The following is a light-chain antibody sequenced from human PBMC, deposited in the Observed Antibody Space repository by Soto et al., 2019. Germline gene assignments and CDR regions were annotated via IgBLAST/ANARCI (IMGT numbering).Light chain of an antibody. J-gene: IGKJ1*01. CDR3: HQYKTYPWT. Sequence: DIQMTQSPSTLSASEGDRVTITCRASQSIAGWLAWYQQKPGKAPKLLIYKVSNLGSGVPSRFSGSESGTEFTLTISSLQPDDIATYYCHQYKTYPWTFGQGTKVEIK. V-gene: IGKV1-5*03. CDR2: KVS. CDR1: QSIAGW.